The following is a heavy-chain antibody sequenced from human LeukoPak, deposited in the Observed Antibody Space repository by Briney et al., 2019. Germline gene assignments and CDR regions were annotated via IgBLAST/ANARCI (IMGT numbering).Heavy chain of an antibody. Sequence: GGSLRLSCAASGFTFSTYSMNWVRQAPGTGLEWVSSISSSSSYIYYADSVKGRFTISRDNAKNSLYLQMNSLRAEDTAVYYCARQGSGSLTWFDPWGQGSLVTVSS. CDR3: ARQGSGSLTWFDP. D-gene: IGHD3-10*01. CDR1: GFTFSTYS. J-gene: IGHJ5*02. CDR2: ISSSSSYI. V-gene: IGHV3-21*01.